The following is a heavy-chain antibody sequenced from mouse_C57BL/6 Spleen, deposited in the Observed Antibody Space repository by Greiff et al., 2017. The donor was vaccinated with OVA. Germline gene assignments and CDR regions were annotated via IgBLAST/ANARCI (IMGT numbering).Heavy chain of an antibody. CDR2: ISSGSSTI. CDR1: GFTFSDYG. V-gene: IGHV5-17*01. CDR3: ARPLGGGYYAMDY. D-gene: IGHD4-1*01. J-gene: IGHJ4*01. Sequence: EVQLVESGGGLVKPGGSLKLSCAASGFTFSDYGMHWVRQAPEKGLEWVAYISSGSSTIYYADTVKGRFTISRDNAKNTLFLQMTSLRSEDTAMYYCARPLGGGYYAMDYWGQGTSVTVSS.